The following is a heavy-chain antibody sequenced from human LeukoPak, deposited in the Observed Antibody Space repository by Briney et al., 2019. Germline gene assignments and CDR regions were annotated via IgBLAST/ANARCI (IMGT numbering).Heavy chain of an antibody. J-gene: IGHJ4*02. V-gene: IGHV2-5*02. CDR3: AHSLYCSGGSCYSSAHYYIDY. CDR2: IYWDDDK. D-gene: IGHD2-15*01. Sequence: SGPTLVKPTQTLTLTCTFSGFSLSTSGVGVGWIRQPPGKALEWLALIYWDDDKRYSPSLKSRLTITKDTSKNQVVLTMTNMDPVDTATYYCAHSLYCSGGSCYSSAHYYIDYWGQGTLVTVSS. CDR1: GFSLSTSGVG.